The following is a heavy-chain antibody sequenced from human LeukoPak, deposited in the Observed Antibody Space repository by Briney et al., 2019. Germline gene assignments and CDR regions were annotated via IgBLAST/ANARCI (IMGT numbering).Heavy chain of an antibody. J-gene: IGHJ3*02. D-gene: IGHD3-22*01. V-gene: IGHV4-39*01. CDR1: GGSISSSSYY. CDR3: ASPKPTYYYDSSGYSPLYAFDI. Sequence: SETLSLTCTVSGGSISSSSYYWGWIRQPPGKGLEWIGSIYYSGSTYYNPSLKSRVTISVDTSKNQFSLKLSSVTAADTAVYYCASPKPTYYYDSSGYSPLYAFDIWGQGTMVTVSS. CDR2: IYYSGST.